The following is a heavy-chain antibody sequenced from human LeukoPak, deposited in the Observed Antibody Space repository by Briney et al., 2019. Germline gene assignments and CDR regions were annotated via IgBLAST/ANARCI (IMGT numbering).Heavy chain of an antibody. V-gene: IGHV3-7*04. CDR1: GFTFSSYW. Sequence: PGGSLRLSCAASGFTFSSYWMSWVRQAPGKGLEWVANIKQDGSEKYYVDSVKGRFTISRDNAKNSLYLQMNSLRVEDTAVYYCARYYYDSSGYYCYFDYWGQGTLVTVSS. CDR2: IKQDGSEK. J-gene: IGHJ4*02. CDR3: ARYYYDSSGYYCYFDY. D-gene: IGHD3-22*01.